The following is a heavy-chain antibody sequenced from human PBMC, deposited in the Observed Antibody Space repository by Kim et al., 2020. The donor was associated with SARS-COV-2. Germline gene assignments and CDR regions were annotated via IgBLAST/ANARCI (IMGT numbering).Heavy chain of an antibody. Sequence: ASVKVSCKASGYTFTSYAMHWVRQAPGQRLEWMGWINAGNGNTKYSQKFQGRVTITRDTSASTAYMELSSLRSEDTAVYYCANSEPVYGSGSRDYYYYGMDVWGQGTTVTVSS. D-gene: IGHD3-10*01. CDR2: INAGNGNT. J-gene: IGHJ6*02. CDR3: ANSEPVYGSGSRDYYYYGMDV. CDR1: GYTFTSYA. V-gene: IGHV1-3*01.